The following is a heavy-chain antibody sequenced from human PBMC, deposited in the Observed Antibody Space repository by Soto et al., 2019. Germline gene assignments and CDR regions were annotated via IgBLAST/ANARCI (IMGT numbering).Heavy chain of an antibody. CDR1: GYTFTNYY. J-gene: IGHJ4*02. CDR2: INPSGGST. D-gene: IGHD3-10*01. CDR3: ARDFSGPKDY. Sequence: QVQLVQSGAEVKQPGASVRVSCKASGYTFTNYYMDWVRQAPGQGLEWMGIINPSGGSTTYAQKFQGRVTMTRDTSTSTVYMEVSSLRSEDTAMYYCARDFSGPKDYWGQGTLVTVSS. V-gene: IGHV1-46*01.